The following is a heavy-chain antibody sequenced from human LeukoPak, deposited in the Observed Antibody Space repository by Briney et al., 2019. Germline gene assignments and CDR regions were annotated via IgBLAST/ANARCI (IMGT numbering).Heavy chain of an antibody. V-gene: IGHV3-23*01. CDR3: AKYSGWYSDWFDP. D-gene: IGHD6-19*01. Sequence: GGSLRLSCAASGFTFSNYAMSWVRQAPGKGLEWVSAISGSASSTYHADSVKGRFTISRDNSKNTLYLQMNSLRAEDTAVYYCAKYSGWYSDWFDPWGQGTLVTVSS. J-gene: IGHJ5*02. CDR2: ISGSASST. CDR1: GFTFSNYA.